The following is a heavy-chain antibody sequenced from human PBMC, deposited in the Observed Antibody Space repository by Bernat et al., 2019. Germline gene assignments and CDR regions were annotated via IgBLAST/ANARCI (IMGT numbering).Heavy chain of an antibody. Sequence: QVQLVQSGAEVKKPGASVKVSCKASGYTFTSYYIHWVRQAPGQGLEWMGIINPVGGSTTYAQKFQGRVTMTRDTSTSTVYMEVTSLRSEDTAVYYCATSVETAGSFDYWGQGTLVTISS. CDR3: ATSVETAGSFDY. CDR2: INPVGGST. CDR1: GYTFTSYY. D-gene: IGHD5-24*01. V-gene: IGHV1-46*01. J-gene: IGHJ4*02.